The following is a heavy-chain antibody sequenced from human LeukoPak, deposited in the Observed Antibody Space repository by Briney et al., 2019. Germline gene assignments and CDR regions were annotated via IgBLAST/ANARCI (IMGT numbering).Heavy chain of an antibody. CDR2: IYTSGST. CDR3: ARDPITIFGVAYAFDI. J-gene: IGHJ3*02. V-gene: IGHV4-61*02. Sequence: MPSETPSLTCTVSGGSISSGSYYWSWIRQPAGKGLEWIGRIYTSGSTNYNPSLKSRVTISVDTSKNQFSLKLSSVTAADTAVYYCARDPITIFGVAYAFDIWGQGTMVTVSS. CDR1: GGSISSGSYY. D-gene: IGHD3-3*01.